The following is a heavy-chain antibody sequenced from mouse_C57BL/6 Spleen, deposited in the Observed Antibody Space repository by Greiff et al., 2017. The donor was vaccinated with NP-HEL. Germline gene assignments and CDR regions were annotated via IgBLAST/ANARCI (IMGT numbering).Heavy chain of an antibody. J-gene: IGHJ3*01. CDR2: IYPGSGNT. D-gene: IGHD1-1*01. CDR3: ANYDTTGWFAY. V-gene: IGHV1-76*01. Sequence: QVQLQQSGAELVRPGASVKLSCKASGYTFTDYYINWVKQRPGQGLEWIARIYPGSGNTYYNEKFKGKATLTAEKSSSTAYMQLSSLTSEDSAVYFCANYDTTGWFAYWGQGTLVTVSA. CDR1: GYTFTDYY.